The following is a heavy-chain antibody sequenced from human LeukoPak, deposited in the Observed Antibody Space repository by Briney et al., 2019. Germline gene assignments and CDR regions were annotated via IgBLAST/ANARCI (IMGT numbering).Heavy chain of an antibody. CDR2: ISYDGSNK. CDR1: GFTFSSYG. V-gene: IGHV3-30*03. CDR3: ARASPSGYDY. Sequence: PGRSLGLSCAGSGFTFSSYGMHWVRQAPGKGLEWVAVISYDGSNKYYADSVKGRFTISRDNSKNSLYLQMNSLRDEDAAVYHCARASPSGYDYWGQGTLVTVSS. J-gene: IGHJ4*02. D-gene: IGHD3-22*01.